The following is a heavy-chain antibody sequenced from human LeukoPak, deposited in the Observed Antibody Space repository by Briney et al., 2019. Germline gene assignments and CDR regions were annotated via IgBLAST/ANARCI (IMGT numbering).Heavy chain of an antibody. CDR3: AKGRDTSGRQNFDF. D-gene: IGHD6-19*01. V-gene: IGHV3-23*01. J-gene: IGHJ4*02. CDR1: EFTFTSYA. CDR2: ISASGSGT. Sequence: GGSLRLSCEASEFTFTSYAMHWVRQAPGKGLEWVSSISASGSGTFYTDSMSGRFTISRDNAKKTLFLQMKNLRLGDTALYYCAKGRDTSGRQNFDFWGQGTLVTVSS.